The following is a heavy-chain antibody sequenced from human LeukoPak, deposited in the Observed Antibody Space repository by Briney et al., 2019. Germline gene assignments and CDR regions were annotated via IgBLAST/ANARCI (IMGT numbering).Heavy chain of an antibody. V-gene: IGHV1-2*06. CDR2: INPNSGGT. Sequence: ASVKVSCKASGYTFTGYYMHWVRQAPGKGLEWTGRINPNSGGTNYAQKFQGRVTMTRDTSISTAYMELSRLRSDDTAVYYCARVVLVSKYSYGHGTIDYWGQGTLVTVSS. D-gene: IGHD5-18*01. CDR3: ARVVLVSKYSYGHGTIDY. J-gene: IGHJ4*02. CDR1: GYTFTGYY.